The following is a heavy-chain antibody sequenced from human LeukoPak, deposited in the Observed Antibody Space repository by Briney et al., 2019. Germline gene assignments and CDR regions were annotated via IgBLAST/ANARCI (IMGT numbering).Heavy chain of an antibody. CDR1: GGTFSSYT. Sequence: SVKVSCKASGGTFSSYTISWVRQAPGQGLEWMGRIIPILGVANYAQKFQGRVKITADKSTSTAYMELSSLRSEDTAVYYCARDGDGPTLGEYQLLSPNYYYYYMDVWGKGTTVTVSS. D-gene: IGHD2-2*01. J-gene: IGHJ6*03. V-gene: IGHV1-69*04. CDR2: IIPILGVA. CDR3: ARDGDGPTLGEYQLLSPNYYYYYMDV.